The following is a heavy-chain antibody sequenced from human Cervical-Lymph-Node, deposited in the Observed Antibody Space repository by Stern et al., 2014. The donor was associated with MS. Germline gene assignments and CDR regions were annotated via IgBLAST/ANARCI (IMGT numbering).Heavy chain of an antibody. CDR3: ARHPEHLFIHMDV. V-gene: IGHV3-73*01. D-gene: IGHD3-10*02. Sequence: VQLVESGGGLVQPGGSLKLSCAASGFTFSGSAMYWVRQASGKGLEWVGRIRSKANSYATAYAASVKGRFTISRDDSENTAYLQMNSLKTEDTAVYDCARHPEHLFIHMDVWGQGTTVTVSS. J-gene: IGHJ6*02. CDR2: IRSKANSYAT. CDR1: GFTFSGSA.